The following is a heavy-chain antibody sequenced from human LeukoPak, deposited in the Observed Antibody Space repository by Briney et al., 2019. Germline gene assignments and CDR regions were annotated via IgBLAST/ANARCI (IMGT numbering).Heavy chain of an antibody. CDR2: INPNSGGT. V-gene: IGHV1-2*02. Sequence: ASVKVSCKASGYTFTGYYMRWVRQALGQGLEWMGWINPNSGGTNYAQKFQGRVTMTRDTSISTAYMELSRLRSDDTAVYYCARVRATSDLDYWGQGTLVTVSS. CDR1: GYTFTGYY. J-gene: IGHJ4*02. CDR3: ARVRATSDLDY. D-gene: IGHD2-15*01.